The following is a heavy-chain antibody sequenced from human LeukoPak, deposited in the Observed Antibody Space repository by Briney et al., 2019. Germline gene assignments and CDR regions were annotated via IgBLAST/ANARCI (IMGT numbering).Heavy chain of an antibody. V-gene: IGHV3-48*01. CDR1: GFTFSSYG. J-gene: IGHJ4*02. CDR2: ISSSSSNK. CDR3: AREENTDGGFDY. D-gene: IGHD4-17*01. Sequence: GSLRLSCAASGFTFSSYGMNWVRQAPGKGLEWVSYISSSSSNKYYADSVKGRFTITRDNAKNSLYLQMDSLRAEDTAVYYCAREENTDGGFDYWGQGTLVTVSS.